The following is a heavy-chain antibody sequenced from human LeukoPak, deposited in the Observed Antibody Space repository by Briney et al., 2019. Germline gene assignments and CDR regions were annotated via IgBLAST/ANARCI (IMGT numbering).Heavy chain of an antibody. V-gene: IGHV4-4*07. D-gene: IGHD4-17*01. Sequence: PSETLSLTCTVSGGSISSHYWSWIRQPAGKGLEWIGRIYTSGSTNYNPSLKSRVTMSVDTSKNQFSLKLSSVTAADTAVYYCARDNSDYGVLNWFDPWGREPWSPSPQ. J-gene: IGHJ5*02. CDR1: GGSISSHY. CDR3: ARDNSDYGVLNWFDP. CDR2: IYTSGST.